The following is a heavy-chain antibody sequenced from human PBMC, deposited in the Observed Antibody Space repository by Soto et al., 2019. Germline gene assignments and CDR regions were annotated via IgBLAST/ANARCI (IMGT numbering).Heavy chain of an antibody. D-gene: IGHD1-20*01. J-gene: IGHJ6*02. CDR3: ARTLNWNLPYTTGMDV. Sequence: KSGHPLVHPTRTLTLTWTFSVFSLGTSGMCVSGIRQPPGKALEWLALIDWDDDKYYSTSLKTRLTISKDTSKSQVVLTMTNMDPVDTAPYHCARTLNWNLPYTTGMDVWGQGTTVT. CDR2: IDWDDDK. CDR1: VFSLGTSGMC. V-gene: IGHV2-70*01.